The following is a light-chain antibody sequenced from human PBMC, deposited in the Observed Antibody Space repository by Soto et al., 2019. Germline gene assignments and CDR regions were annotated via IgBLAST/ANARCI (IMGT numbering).Light chain of an antibody. CDR3: CSYAIRPWV. V-gene: IGLV2-23*02. CDR2: EVF. J-gene: IGLJ3*02. CDR1: SSDVGSYNL. Sequence: QSALTQPASVSGSPGQSITISCTGTSSDVGSYNLVSWYQQHPGKAPKLMIYEVFKRPSGFSNRFSGSKSGNTASLTISGRQAENEAHYYCCSYAIRPWVFGGWTKMTVL.